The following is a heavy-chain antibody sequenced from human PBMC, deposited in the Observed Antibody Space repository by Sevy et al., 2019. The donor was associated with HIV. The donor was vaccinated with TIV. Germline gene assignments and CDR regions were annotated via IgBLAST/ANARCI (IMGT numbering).Heavy chain of an antibody. J-gene: IGHJ4*02. CDR2: FDPEECET. V-gene: IGHV1-24*01. CDR3: ATTKDYYDSSGYPFDY. Sequence: ASVKVSCKVSGSTLSQLSMHWVRQAPGKGLEWMGSFDPEECETIYAQKFQGRLTMTEDTSTDTAYMELSSLRSEDTAVYYCATTKDYYDSSGYPFDYWGQGTLVTVSS. CDR1: GSTLSQLS. D-gene: IGHD3-22*01.